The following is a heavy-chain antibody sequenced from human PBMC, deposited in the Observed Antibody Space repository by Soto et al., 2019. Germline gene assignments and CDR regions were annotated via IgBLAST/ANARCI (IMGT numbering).Heavy chain of an antibody. Sequence: SETLSLTCAVHGGSFSGYYWDWIRQPPGKGLEWIGEINHGGTSNYNPSLKSRAIISVDTSKNQFSLKLSSVTAADTAVYYCARGPLGRSSWYRIDYWGQGTLVTVSS. CDR3: ARGPLGRSSWYRIDY. CDR2: INHGGTS. CDR1: GGSFSGYY. J-gene: IGHJ4*02. V-gene: IGHV4-34*01. D-gene: IGHD6-13*01.